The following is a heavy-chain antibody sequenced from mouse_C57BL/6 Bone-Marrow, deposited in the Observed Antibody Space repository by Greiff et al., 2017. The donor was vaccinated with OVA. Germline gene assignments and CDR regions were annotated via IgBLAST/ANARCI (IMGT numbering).Heavy chain of an antibody. Sequence: EVQRVESGPGLAKPSQTLSLTCSVTGYSITSDYWNWIRKFPGNKLEYMGYISYSGSTYYNPSLKSRISITRDTSKNQYYLQLNSVTTEDTATYYCARCCYYGSSYEWYFDVWGTGTTVTVSS. CDR3: ARCCYYGSSYEWYFDV. V-gene: IGHV3-8*01. CDR1: GYSITSDY. J-gene: IGHJ1*03. CDR2: ISYSGST. D-gene: IGHD1-1*01.